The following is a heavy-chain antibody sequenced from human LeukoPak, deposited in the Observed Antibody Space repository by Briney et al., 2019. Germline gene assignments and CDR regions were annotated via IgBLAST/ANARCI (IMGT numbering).Heavy chain of an antibody. Sequence: SETLSLTCTVSGASLSSGDQYWNWIRQRPGEGLEWIGSIHPSGALYNNPSLESRVTISIDTSKNQFSLNLNSVTAADTAVYFRSRGLDSRKLGYWGQGTLVTVSS. CDR3: SRGLDSRKLGY. D-gene: IGHD3-22*01. CDR2: IHPSGAL. V-gene: IGHV4-31*03. CDR1: GASLSSGDQY. J-gene: IGHJ4*02.